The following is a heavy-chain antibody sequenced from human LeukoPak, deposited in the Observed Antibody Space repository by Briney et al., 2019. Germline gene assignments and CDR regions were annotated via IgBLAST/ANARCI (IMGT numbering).Heavy chain of an antibody. CDR1: GGSISSGSYD. Sequence: SETLSLTCTVSGGSISSGSYDWGWIRQPPGKGLEWIGSIFHSGSTYYNPSLKSRVTTSVDTSKNQFSLKLSSVTAADTAVYYCARRPTNYPIDYWAREPWSPSPQ. V-gene: IGHV4-39*01. J-gene: IGHJ4*02. D-gene: IGHD2-8*01. CDR3: ARRPTNYPIDY. CDR2: IFHSGST.